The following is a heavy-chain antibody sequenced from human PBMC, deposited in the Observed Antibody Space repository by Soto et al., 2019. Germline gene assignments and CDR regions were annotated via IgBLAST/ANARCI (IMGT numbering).Heavy chain of an antibody. D-gene: IGHD2-15*01. CDR2: ISSSSSYT. J-gene: IGHJ4*02. Sequence: GSLRLSCAASGFTFSDYYMSWIRQAPGKGLEWVSYISSSSSYTNYADSVKGRFTISRDNAKNSLYLQMNSLRAEDTAVYYCAARRGSVTVWDCSGGSCYSDYWGQGTLVTVSS. V-gene: IGHV3-11*03. CDR3: AARRGSVTVWDCSGGSCYSDY. CDR1: GFTFSDYY.